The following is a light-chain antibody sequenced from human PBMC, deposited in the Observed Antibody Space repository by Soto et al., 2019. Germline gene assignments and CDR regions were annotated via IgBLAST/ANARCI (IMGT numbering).Light chain of an antibody. CDR2: GSS. Sequence: AIRVTQSPSSFSASTGDRVTITCRASQDIGNYLAWYQQKPGKAPELLIYGSSTLHDGVPSRFSGSGSGTDFTLTISRLQSEDFATYYCQQYYLYPQTFGQATKVE. V-gene: IGKV1-8*01. CDR1: QDIGNY. CDR3: QQYYLYPQT. J-gene: IGKJ1*01.